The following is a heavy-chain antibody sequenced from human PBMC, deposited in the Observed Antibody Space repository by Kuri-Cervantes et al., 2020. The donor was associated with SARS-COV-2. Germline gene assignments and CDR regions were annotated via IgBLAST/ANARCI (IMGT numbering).Heavy chain of an antibody. CDR2: IYTSGST. CDR1: GGSISSHY. CDR3: ARVRSLIVNNAFDI. Sequence: GSLRLSCTVSGGSISSHYWSWIRQPAGKGLEWIGRIYTSGSTNYNPSLKSRVTMSVDTSKNQFSLKLSSVTAADTAVYYCARVRSLIVNNAFDIWGQGTMVTVSS. D-gene: IGHD2-21*01. J-gene: IGHJ3*02. V-gene: IGHV4-4*07.